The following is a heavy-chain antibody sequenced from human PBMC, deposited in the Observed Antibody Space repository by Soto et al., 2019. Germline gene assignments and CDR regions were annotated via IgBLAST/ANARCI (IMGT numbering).Heavy chain of an antibody. D-gene: IGHD3-10*01. CDR2: FYYTGSA. Sequence: SETLSLTSTVSGGSVSIYYWTLIRQPPGKGLEWIASFYYTGSADYNPSLKSRITGSVASSRTQFSLRLRSVTAADSAVYYCARALLRVPREHYLGMDVVGKAAKVXVS. CDR1: GGSVSIYY. J-gene: IGHJ6*03. V-gene: IGHV4-59*02. CDR3: ARALLRVPREHYLGMDV.